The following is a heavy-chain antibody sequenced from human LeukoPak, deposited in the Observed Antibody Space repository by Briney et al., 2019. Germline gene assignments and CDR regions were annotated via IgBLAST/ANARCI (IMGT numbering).Heavy chain of an antibody. J-gene: IGHJ4*02. Sequence: KPSETLSLTCAVYGGSFSGYYWSWIRQPPGKGLEWIGEINHSGSTNYNPSLKSRVTISVDTSKNQFSLKLSSVTAADTAVYYCARRHCGGDCYSTFSYWGQGTLVTVSS. CDR3: ARRHCGGDCYSTFSY. D-gene: IGHD2-21*02. CDR1: GGSFSGYY. CDR2: INHSGST. V-gene: IGHV4-34*01.